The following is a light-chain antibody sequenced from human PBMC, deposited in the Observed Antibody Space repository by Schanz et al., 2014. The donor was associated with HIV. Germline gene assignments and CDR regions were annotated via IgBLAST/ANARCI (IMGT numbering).Light chain of an antibody. CDR2: EVT. J-gene: IGLJ3*02. CDR1: SSDVGGYNY. V-gene: IGLV2-14*01. Sequence: QSALTQPPSASGSPGQSVAISCTGTSSDVGGYNYVSWYQQHPGKAPKLMIYEVTKRPSGVSDRFSGSKSDNTASLTISGLQADDEADYYCCSYTSSSPWVFGGGTKLTVL. CDR3: CSYTSSSPWV.